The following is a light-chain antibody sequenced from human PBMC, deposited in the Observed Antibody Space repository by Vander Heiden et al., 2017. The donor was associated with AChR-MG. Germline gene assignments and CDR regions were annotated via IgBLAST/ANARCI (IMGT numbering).Light chain of an antibody. CDR3: QQSGSSTWT. J-gene: IGKJ1*01. Sequence: EVVLTQSPGTLPLSPGAIATLSCRTSQSFRSNYIAWYQQKPGQSPRLLIYGASNRATGIPDRFSGSGSGTDFTLIITRLEPEDFAVYYCQQSGSSTWTFGQGTRVEIK. CDR2: GAS. CDR1: QSFRSNY. V-gene: IGKV3-20*01.